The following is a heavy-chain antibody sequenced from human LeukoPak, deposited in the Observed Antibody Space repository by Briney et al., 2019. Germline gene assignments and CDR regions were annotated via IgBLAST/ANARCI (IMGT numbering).Heavy chain of an antibody. CDR2: IYTSGST. V-gene: IGHV4-4*07. J-gene: IGHJ4*02. CDR1: GGSISSYY. CDR3: ARDQSLGYCSSTSCYASDY. D-gene: IGHD2-2*01. Sequence: PSETLSLTCTVSGGSISSYYWSWIRQPAGKGLEWIGRIYTSGSTNYNPPLKSRVTMSVDTSKNQFSLKLSSVTAADTAVYYCARDQSLGYCSSTSCYASDYWGQGTLVTVSS.